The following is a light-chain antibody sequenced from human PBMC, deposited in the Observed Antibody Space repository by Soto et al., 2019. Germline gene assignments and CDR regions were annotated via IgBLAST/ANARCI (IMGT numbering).Light chain of an antibody. CDR2: AAS. J-gene: IGKJ3*01. CDR3: QQYYSYPQYT. Sequence: AIRMTQSPSSFSASTGDRVTITCRASQGISSYLAWYQQKPGKAPKLLIYAASTLQSGVPSRFSGSGSVTDFTLTTSCLPSDAFATYYCQQYYSYPQYTFGPGTKVDIK. V-gene: IGKV1-8*01. CDR1: QGISSY.